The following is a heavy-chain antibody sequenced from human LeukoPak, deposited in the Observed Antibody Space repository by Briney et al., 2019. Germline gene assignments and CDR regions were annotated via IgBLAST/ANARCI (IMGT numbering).Heavy chain of an antibody. CDR3: ARDRSSGSSYWFDY. CDR2: IYYSGST. D-gene: IGHD1-26*01. V-gene: IGHV4-59*01. CDR1: GGSISSYY. J-gene: IGHJ4*02. Sequence: NPSETLSLTCTVSGGSISSYYWSWIRQPPGKGLEWIGYIYYSGSTNYNPSLKGRVTISVDTSKNQFSLKLSSVTAADTAVYYCARDRSSGSSYWFDYWGQGTLVTVSS.